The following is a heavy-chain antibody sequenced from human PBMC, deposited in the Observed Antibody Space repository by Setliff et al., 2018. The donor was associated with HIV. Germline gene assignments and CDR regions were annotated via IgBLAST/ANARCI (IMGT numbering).Heavy chain of an antibody. CDR3: AYTTVSGPSIGHYFGS. J-gene: IGHJ4*02. V-gene: IGHV2-5*01. CDR1: GFSLSSYGLG. Sequence: SGPTLVNHTPTLTLTCSFSGFSLSSYGLGVGWIRQPPGKALEWIAVIYWNDDRRYSPSLKTRLTITKDTSKIQMVLTLANLDPVDTSTYYCAYTTVSGPSIGHYFGSWGQGTLVTVTS. D-gene: IGHD4-4*01. CDR2: IYWNDDR.